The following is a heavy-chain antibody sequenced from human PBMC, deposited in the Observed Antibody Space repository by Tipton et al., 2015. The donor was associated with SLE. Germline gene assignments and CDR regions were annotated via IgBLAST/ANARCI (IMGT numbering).Heavy chain of an antibody. CDR1: GGSIIRGSYY. Sequence: TLSLTCTVSGGSIIRGSYYWSWIRQPAGKGLEWIGRIYTSGSTNYNPSLKSRVTISLDASKNQFSLKLSSVTAADTAVYYCARRVSGYFHYCYMDVWGRGTTVTISS. CDR2: IYTSGST. V-gene: IGHV4-61*02. CDR3: ARRVSGYFHYCYMDV. D-gene: IGHD3-16*01. J-gene: IGHJ6*03.